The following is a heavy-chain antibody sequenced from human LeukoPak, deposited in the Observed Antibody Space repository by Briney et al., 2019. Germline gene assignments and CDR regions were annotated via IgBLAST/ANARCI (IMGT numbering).Heavy chain of an antibody. J-gene: IGHJ4*02. CDR2: INHSGST. CDR1: GGSFSGYY. D-gene: IGHD6-19*01. V-gene: IGHV4-34*01. CDR3: ARGRAEWLAPDFDY. Sequence: SETLSLTCAVYGGSFSGYYWSWIRQPPGKGLEWIGEINHSGSTNYNPSLKSRVTISVDTSKNQFSLKPSSVTAADTAVYYCARGRAEWLAPDFDYWGQGTLVTVSS.